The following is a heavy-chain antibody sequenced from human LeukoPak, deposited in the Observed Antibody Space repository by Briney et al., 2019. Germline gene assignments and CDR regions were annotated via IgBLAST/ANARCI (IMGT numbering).Heavy chain of an antibody. V-gene: IGHV3-23*01. CDR3: AKDLIAAAGTYYYYGMDV. CDR1: GFTFSSYA. Sequence: GGSLRLSCAASGFTFSSYAMSWVRQAPGKELEWVSAISGSGGSTYYADSVKGRFTISRDNSKNTLYLQMNSLRAEDTAVYYCAKDLIAAAGTYYYYGMDVWGQGTTVTVSS. CDR2: ISGSGGST. D-gene: IGHD6-13*01. J-gene: IGHJ6*02.